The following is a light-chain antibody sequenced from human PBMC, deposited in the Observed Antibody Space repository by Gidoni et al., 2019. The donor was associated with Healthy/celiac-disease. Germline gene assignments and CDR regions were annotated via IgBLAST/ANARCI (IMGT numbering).Light chain of an antibody. CDR1: PSVGSN. J-gene: IGKJ5*01. Sequence: EIVMTPFPATLSGSPGERATLSCRASPSVGSNLAWFQQKPGQAPRLLIYGASTRATGITARFSGSGAGTEFTITISSLQYDDVVVYYCQQYNNRPPRGVTFXQXTQLEIK. CDR3: QQYNNRPPRGVT. V-gene: IGKV3-15*01. CDR2: GAS.